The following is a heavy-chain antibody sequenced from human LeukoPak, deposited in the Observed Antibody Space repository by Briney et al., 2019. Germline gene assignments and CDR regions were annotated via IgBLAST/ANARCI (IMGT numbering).Heavy chain of an antibody. CDR2: IYTSGST. CDR1: GGSISSYY. D-gene: IGHD3-3*01. V-gene: IGHV4-4*07. CDR3: ARENDDFWSGLGLFDY. Sequence: SETLSLTCTVSGGSISSYYWSWIRQPAGKGLGWIGRIYTSGSTNYNPSLKSRVTMSVDTSKNQFSLKLSSVTAADTAVYYCARENDDFWSGLGLFDYWGQGTLVTVSS. J-gene: IGHJ4*02.